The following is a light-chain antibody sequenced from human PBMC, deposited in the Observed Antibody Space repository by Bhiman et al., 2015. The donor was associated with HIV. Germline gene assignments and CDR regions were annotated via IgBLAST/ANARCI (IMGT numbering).Light chain of an antibody. Sequence: QSALTQPASVSGSPGQSITISCTGTSRDVGGYNYVSWYQQHPGKAPKPMIYDVINRPSGISNRFSGSKSGNTASLTISGLQAEDEADYYCSSYTSSSTRVFGTGTKVTVL. V-gene: IGLV2-14*03. CDR2: DVI. CDR1: SRDVGGYNY. CDR3: SSYTSSSTRV. J-gene: IGLJ1*01.